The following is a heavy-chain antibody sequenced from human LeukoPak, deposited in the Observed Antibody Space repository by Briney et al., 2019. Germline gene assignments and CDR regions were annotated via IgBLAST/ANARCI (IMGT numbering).Heavy chain of an antibody. CDR1: EFTFSSYG. V-gene: IGHV3-23*01. D-gene: IGHD3-3*01. J-gene: IGHJ4*02. CDR3: AKRLGVVIDY. Sequence: GGSLRLSCAASEFTFSSYGMSWVRQAPGKGLEWVSAISGSGGSTYYAESVKGRFTISRDNSKNTLYLQTNSLRAEDTAVYYCAKRLGVVIDYWGQGTLVTVSS. CDR2: ISGSGGST.